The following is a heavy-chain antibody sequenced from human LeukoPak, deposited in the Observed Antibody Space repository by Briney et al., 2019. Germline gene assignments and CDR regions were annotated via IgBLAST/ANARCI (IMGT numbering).Heavy chain of an antibody. CDR3: ATGSGPRGYYYYGMDV. Sequence: RRASVKVSCKVSGYTLTELSMHWVRQAPGKGLEWMGGFDPEDGETIYAQKFQGRVTMTEDTSTDTAYMELSSLRSEDTAVYYCATGSGPRGYYYYGMDVWGQGTTVTVSS. CDR2: FDPEDGET. D-gene: IGHD3-10*01. V-gene: IGHV1-24*01. J-gene: IGHJ6*02. CDR1: GYTLTELS.